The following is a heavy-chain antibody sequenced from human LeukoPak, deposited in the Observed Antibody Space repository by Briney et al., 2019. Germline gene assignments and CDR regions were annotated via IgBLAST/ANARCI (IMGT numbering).Heavy chain of an antibody. J-gene: IGHJ4*02. CDR1: GFTFSSYG. CDR2: ISYDGSNK. V-gene: IGHV3-30*03. Sequence: GGSLRLSCAASGFTFSSYGMHWVRQAPGKGLEWVAVISYDGSNKYYADSLKGRFTISRDNSKNTLYLQMNSLRAEDTAVYYCARDGPGYNSGLRLRHWGQGTLVTVSS. D-gene: IGHD6-19*01. CDR3: ARDGPGYNSGLRLRH.